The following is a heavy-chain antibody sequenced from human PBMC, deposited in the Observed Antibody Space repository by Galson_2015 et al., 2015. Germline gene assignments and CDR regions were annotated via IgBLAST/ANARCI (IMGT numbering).Heavy chain of an antibody. CDR3: TTDGCSGGSCYSPGC. J-gene: IGHJ4*02. CDR1: GFTFNNDW. V-gene: IGHV3-15*01. D-gene: IGHD2-15*01. Sequence: SLRLSCAASGFTFNNDWMSWVRQAPGKGLEWVGSIKRKTDGGTTDYAAPVKGRFTISRDDSKNTLYLQMNNLKSEDTAVYYYTTDGCSGGSCYSPGCWGQGTLVTVSS. CDR2: IKRKTDGGTT.